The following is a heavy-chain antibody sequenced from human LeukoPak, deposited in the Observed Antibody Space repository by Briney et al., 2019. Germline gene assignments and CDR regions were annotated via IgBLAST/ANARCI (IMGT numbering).Heavy chain of an antibody. Sequence: ASVTVSFKSSVYTFTKYGISWVRQAPGQGLEWMGWISAYNGNTNYAQKLQGRVTMTTDTSTSTAYMELRSLRSDDTAVYYCARDLVGANFYWGQGTLVTVSS. CDR2: ISAYNGNT. V-gene: IGHV1-18*01. CDR1: VYTFTKYG. CDR3: ARDLVGANFY. J-gene: IGHJ4*02. D-gene: IGHD1-26*01.